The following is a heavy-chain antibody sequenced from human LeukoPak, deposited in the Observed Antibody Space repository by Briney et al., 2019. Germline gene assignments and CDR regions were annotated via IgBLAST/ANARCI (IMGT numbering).Heavy chain of an antibody. J-gene: IGHJ6*03. CDR2: INHSGST. V-gene: IGHV4-34*01. CDR3: ARRVRLSSRAYYYYMDV. Sequence: SETLSLTCAVYGGSFSGYYWSWIRQPPGKGPEWIGEINHSGSTNYNPSLKSRVTISVDTSKNQFSLKLSSVTAADTAVYYCARRVRLSSRAYYYYMDVWGKGTTVTVSS. CDR1: GGSFSGYY. D-gene: IGHD6-13*01.